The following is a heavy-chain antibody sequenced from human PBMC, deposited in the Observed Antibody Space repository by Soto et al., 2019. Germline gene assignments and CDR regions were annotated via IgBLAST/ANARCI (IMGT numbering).Heavy chain of an antibody. CDR3: AGGAPLIVGGTRFDS. D-gene: IGHD1-26*01. J-gene: IGHJ4*02. CDR2: IYHSGST. Sequence: QVQLQESGPGLVKPSGTLSLTCAVSGGSISSSDWWRWVRQPPGKGLEWIGEIYHSGSTNYNPSLKRRVTISVDKSKSQFCRKLSSVTAADTDVYCCAGGAPLIVGGTRFDSWGQGTLVTVSS. CDR1: GGSISSSDW. V-gene: IGHV4-4*01.